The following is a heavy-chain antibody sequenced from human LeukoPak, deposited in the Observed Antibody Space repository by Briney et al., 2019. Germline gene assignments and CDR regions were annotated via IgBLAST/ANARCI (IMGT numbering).Heavy chain of an antibody. J-gene: IGHJ3*02. CDR1: GFTFSSYA. V-gene: IGHV3-23*01. CDR2: ISGSGGST. D-gene: IGHD4-11*01. Sequence: GGSLRLSCAASGFTFSSYAMSWVRQAPGKGLEWVSAISGSGGSTYYADSVKGRFTISRDNSKNTLYLQMNSLRAEDTAVYYCARDWEQYSNYDSDDAFDIWGQGTMVTVSS. CDR3: ARDWEQYSNYDSDDAFDI.